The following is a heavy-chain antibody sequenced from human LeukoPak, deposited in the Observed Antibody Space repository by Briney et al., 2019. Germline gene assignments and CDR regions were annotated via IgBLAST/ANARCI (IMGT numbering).Heavy chain of an antibody. J-gene: IGHJ3*02. D-gene: IGHD3-22*01. CDR2: ISYDGSNK. V-gene: IGHV3-30*19. CDR3: ARDRITMIVVRGADAFDI. CDR1: GFTFSSYG. Sequence: GGSLRLSCAASGFTFSSYGMHRVRQAPGKGLEWVAVISYDGSNKYYADSVKGRFTISRDNSKNTLYLQMNSLRAEDTAVYYCARDRITMIVVRGADAFDIWGQGTMVTVSS.